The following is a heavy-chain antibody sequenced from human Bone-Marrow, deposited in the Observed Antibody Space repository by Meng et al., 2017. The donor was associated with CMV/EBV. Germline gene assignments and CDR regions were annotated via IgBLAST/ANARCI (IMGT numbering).Heavy chain of an antibody. CDR1: GFTFSHSA. CDR3: AREFSTSWAYDY. Sequence: GESLKIACAVSGFTFSHSAMSWVRQVPGKGLEWVSGISGSGGSTYYADSVKGRFTISRDNAKNSLYLQMHSLRAEDTAVYYCAREFSTSWAYDYWGQGTLVTVSS. J-gene: IGHJ4*02. D-gene: IGHD6-13*01. V-gene: IGHV3-23*01. CDR2: ISGSGGST.